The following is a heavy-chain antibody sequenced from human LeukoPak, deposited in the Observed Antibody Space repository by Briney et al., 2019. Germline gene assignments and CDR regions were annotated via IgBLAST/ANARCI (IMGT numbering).Heavy chain of an antibody. D-gene: IGHD3-3*02. J-gene: IGHJ4*02. CDR2: IKQDGSEK. Sequence: PGGSLRLSCAASGFTFSNLWMSWVRQAPGEGRKWVANIKQDGSEKYYVDSVKGRFTISRDNAQNSLYLQMNSLRAEDTAIYYCAKVISGRSGYYFDYWGQGTLVTVSS. V-gene: IGHV3-7*03. CDR3: AKVISGRSGYYFDY. CDR1: GFTFSNLW.